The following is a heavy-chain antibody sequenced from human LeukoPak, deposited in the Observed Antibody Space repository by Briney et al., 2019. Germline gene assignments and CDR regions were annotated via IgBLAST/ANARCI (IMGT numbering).Heavy chain of an antibody. J-gene: IGHJ3*02. D-gene: IGHD3-22*01. V-gene: IGHV4-4*07. Sequence: SETLSLTRTVSGGSISSYYWSWIRQPAGKGLEWIGRIYTSGSTNYNPSLKSRVTMSVDTSKNQFSLKLSSVTAADTAVYYCARHYYDSSGYYYGHAFDIWGQGTMVTVSS. CDR2: IYTSGST. CDR3: ARHYYDSSGYYYGHAFDI. CDR1: GGSISSYY.